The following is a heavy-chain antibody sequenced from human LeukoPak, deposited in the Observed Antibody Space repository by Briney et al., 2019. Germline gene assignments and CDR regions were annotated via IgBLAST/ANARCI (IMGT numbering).Heavy chain of an antibody. CDR3: AKDHHDSSAFDY. D-gene: IGHD3-22*01. Sequence: PGGSLRLSCAASGFTFNGYGMHWVRQAPGKGLEWVAFIRFDGSNKYYADSVKGRFTISRDNSKNTLYLQMNSLRAEDTAVYYCAKDHHDSSAFDYWGQGTLVTVSS. CDR1: GFTFNGYG. CDR2: IRFDGSNK. J-gene: IGHJ4*02. V-gene: IGHV3-30*02.